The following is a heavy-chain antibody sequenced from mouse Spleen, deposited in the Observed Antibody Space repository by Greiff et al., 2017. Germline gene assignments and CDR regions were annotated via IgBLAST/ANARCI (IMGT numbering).Heavy chain of an antibody. J-gene: IGHJ3*01. V-gene: IGHV2-5*01. Sequence: QVQLQQSGPGLVQPSQSLSITCTVSGFSLTSYGVHWVRQSPGKGLEWMGVIWRGGSTDYNADFMSRLSITKDNSKSQVFFKMNSLQADDTAIYYCAKGLTYDYDGAWFAYWGQGTLVTVSA. CDR2: IWRGGST. CDR3: AKGLTYDYDGAWFAY. D-gene: IGHD2-4*01. CDR1: GFSLTSYG.